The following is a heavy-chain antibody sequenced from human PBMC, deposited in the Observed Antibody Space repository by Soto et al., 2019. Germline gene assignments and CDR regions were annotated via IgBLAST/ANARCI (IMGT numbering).Heavy chain of an antibody. CDR1: GFTFSSYG. CDR2: MWFDGSNK. Sequence: HPGGSLRLSCAASGFTFSSYGMHWVRQAPGKGLEWVAVMWFDGSNKFYADSVKGRFTISRDNSKNTVSLQMNSLRDEDSAAYYCATTGPYWGQGTLVTVSS. CDR3: ATTGPY. V-gene: IGHV3-33*01. J-gene: IGHJ4*02.